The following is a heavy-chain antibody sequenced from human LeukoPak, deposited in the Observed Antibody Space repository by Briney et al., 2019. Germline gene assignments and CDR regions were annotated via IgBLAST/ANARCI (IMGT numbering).Heavy chain of an antibody. Sequence: PGGSLRLSCAASGFTFSSYNMNWVRQAPGKGLEWVSYISSNTRVIHYADSVKGRFTISRDNGKNSLYLQMNSLRAEDTAVYYCGRDFFEITQWGKGTLVTVSS. D-gene: IGHD3-3*01. CDR1: GFTFSSYN. CDR2: ISSNTRVI. CDR3: GRDFFEITQ. V-gene: IGHV3-48*01. J-gene: IGHJ4*02.